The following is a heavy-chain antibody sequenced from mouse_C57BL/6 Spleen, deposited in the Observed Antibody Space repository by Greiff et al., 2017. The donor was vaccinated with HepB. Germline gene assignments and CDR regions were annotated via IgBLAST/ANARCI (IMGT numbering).Heavy chain of an antibody. Sequence: QVQLKQPGAELVRPGTSVKLSCKASGYTFTSYWMHWVKQRPGQGLEWIGVIDPSDSYTNYNQKFKGKATLTVDTSSSTAYMQLSSLTSEDSAVYYCARSRTGTIDYWGQGTTLTVSS. D-gene: IGHD4-1*01. CDR1: GYTFTSYW. J-gene: IGHJ2*01. CDR2: IDPSDSYT. V-gene: IGHV1-59*01. CDR3: ARSRTGTIDY.